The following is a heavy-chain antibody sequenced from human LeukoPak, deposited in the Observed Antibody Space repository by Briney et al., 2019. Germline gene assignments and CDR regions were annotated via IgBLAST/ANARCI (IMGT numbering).Heavy chain of an antibody. V-gene: IGHV3-23*01. J-gene: IGHJ4*02. Sequence: AGGSLRLSCAASGFTFNNYAMNWVRQAPGKGLEWVSSISGGGENTYYADSAKGRFTISKDNSQNTLYLQMNSLRAEDTAVYYCARDYADHVGYFFFDYWGQGTLVTVSS. CDR1: GFTFNNYA. CDR2: ISGGGENT. CDR3: ARDYADHVGYFFFDY. D-gene: IGHD4-17*01.